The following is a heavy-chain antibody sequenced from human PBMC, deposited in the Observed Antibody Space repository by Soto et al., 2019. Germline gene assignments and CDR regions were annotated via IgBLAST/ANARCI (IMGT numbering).Heavy chain of an antibody. V-gene: IGHV1-46*01. D-gene: IGHD1-1*01. CDR3: ARSPAHTGTSLYYFDY. J-gene: IGHJ4*02. CDR1: GYIFTSYY. Sequence: ASVKVSCKASGYIFTSYYMHWVRQAPGQGLERMGTIDPSAGSTTYAQNFQGRVTMTRDTSTSTVYLELNSLRSEDTAVYYCARSPAHTGTSLYYFDYWGQGTRVAVYS. CDR2: IDPSAGST.